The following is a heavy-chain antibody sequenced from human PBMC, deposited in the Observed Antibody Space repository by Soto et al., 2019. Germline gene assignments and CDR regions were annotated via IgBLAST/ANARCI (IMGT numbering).Heavy chain of an antibody. D-gene: IGHD3-10*01. V-gene: IGHV1-3*01. CDR1: GYTFTSYA. J-gene: IGHJ6*02. CDR3: ARPHPITLVRGSYFGMDV. CDR2: INAGNGNT. Sequence: ASVKVSCKASGYTFTSYAMHWVRQAPGQRLEWMGWINAGNGNTKYSQKFQGRVTITRDTSASTAYMELSSLRSEDTAVYYCARPHPITLVRGSYFGMDVWGQGTTVTVAS.